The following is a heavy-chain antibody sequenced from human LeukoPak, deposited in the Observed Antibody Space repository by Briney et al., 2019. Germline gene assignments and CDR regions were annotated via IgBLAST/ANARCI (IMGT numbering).Heavy chain of an antibody. CDR2: INHSGST. D-gene: IGHD3-22*01. J-gene: IGHJ4*02. Sequence: SETLSLTCAVYGGSFSGYYWSWIRQPPGKGLEWIGEINHSGSTNYNPSLKSRVTISVDRSKNQFSLKLSSVTAADTAVYYCARGQSGMIVYFDYWGQGTLVTVSS. CDR1: GGSFSGYY. CDR3: ARGQSGMIVYFDY. V-gene: IGHV4-34*01.